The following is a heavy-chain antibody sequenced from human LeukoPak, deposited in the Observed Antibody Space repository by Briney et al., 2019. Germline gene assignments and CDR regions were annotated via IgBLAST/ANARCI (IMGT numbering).Heavy chain of an antibody. V-gene: IGHV4-4*07. D-gene: IGHD6-19*01. J-gene: IGHJ6*03. CDR2: IYISGSGST. CDR3: ARDKRVAVAGTYIYYYYMDV. Sequence: PPETLSLTCTVSGGSISSYYWSWIRKPAGKGREWIGRIYISGSGSTNYNPSLKSRVTMSVDTSKNQFSLKLSSVTAADTAVYYCARDKRVAVAGTYIYYYYMDVWGNGTTVTISS. CDR1: GGSISSYY.